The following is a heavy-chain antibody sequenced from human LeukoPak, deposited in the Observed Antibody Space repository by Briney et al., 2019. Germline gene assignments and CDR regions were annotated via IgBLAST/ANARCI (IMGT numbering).Heavy chain of an antibody. V-gene: IGHV4-34*01. CDR2: INHSGST. CDR3: ARGLGDCSSTSCYSFWFDP. D-gene: IGHD2-2*02. J-gene: IGHJ5*02. Sequence: SQTLSLTCAVYGGSFSGYYWSWIRQPPGKGLEWIGEINHSGSTNYNPSLKIRVTISVDTSKNQFSLKVSAVTAADTAVYYCARGLGDCSSTSCYSFWFDPWGQGTLVTVSS. CDR1: GGSFSGYY.